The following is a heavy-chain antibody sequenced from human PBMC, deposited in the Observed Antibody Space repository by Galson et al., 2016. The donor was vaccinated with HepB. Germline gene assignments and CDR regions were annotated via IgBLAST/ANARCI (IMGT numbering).Heavy chain of an antibody. CDR3: ARQYNFWSGYSERDYGMDV. J-gene: IGHJ6*02. CDR1: GYSFPYYW. Sequence: QSGAEVKKAGESLKISCKASGYSFPYYWIGWVRQKPGKGLEWMGIIYPGDSEIRYSPSFQGQVTMSVDKSISTAFLQWSSLKASDTAMYYCARQYNFWSGYSERDYGMDVWGQGTTVTVSS. CDR2: IYPGDSEI. V-gene: IGHV5-51*01. D-gene: IGHD3-3*01.